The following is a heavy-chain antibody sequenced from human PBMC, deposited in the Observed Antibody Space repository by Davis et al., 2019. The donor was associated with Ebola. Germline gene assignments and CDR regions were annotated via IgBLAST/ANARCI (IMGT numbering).Heavy chain of an antibody. Sequence: MPSETLSLTCAVYGGSFSGYYWSWIRQSPGKGLEWIGYIYYRGSTNYNPSLKSRVTISVDTSKNQFSLKLTSVTAADTATYYCARHSPSVTVTVVGNVDNWGQGTLVTVSS. CDR2: IYYRGST. D-gene: IGHD3-22*01. CDR1: GGSFSGYY. J-gene: IGHJ4*02. V-gene: IGHV4-59*08. CDR3: ARHSPSVTVTVVGNVDN.